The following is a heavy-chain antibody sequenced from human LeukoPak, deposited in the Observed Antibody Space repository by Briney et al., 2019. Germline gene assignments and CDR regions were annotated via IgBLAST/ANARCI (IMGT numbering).Heavy chain of an antibody. CDR3: AKGSPGGYNPLDY. CDR1: GFTFSSYG. V-gene: IGHV3-30*18. Sequence: PGGSLRLSCAASGFTFSSYGMQWVRQAPGKGLEWVAVISYDGSNKYYADSVKGRFTISRDNSKNTLYLQMNSLRAEDTAVYYCAKGSPGGYNPLDYWGQGTLVTVSS. CDR2: ISYDGSNK. J-gene: IGHJ4*02. D-gene: IGHD5-12*01.